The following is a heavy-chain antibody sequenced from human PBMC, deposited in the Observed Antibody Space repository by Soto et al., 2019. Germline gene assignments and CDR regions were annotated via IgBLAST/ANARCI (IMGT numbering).Heavy chain of an antibody. CDR3: AKEDSSFDY. CDR2: ISASGAST. V-gene: IGHV3-23*01. J-gene: IGHJ4*02. CDR1: GFAFSSYA. Sequence: EVQLLESGGGLVQPGGSLRLSCAASGFAFSSYAMSWVRQAPGKGLEWVSAISASGASTYYADSVKGRCTISRDNSKNTRYLQMNTLRAEDTAVYYCAKEDSSFDYWGQGTLVTVSS.